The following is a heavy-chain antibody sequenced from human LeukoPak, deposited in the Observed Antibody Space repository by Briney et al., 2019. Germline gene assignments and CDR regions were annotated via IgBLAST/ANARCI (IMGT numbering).Heavy chain of an antibody. CDR3: ARHPNGWYKHEGRFDY. V-gene: IGHV4-34*01. CDR1: GGSFSGYY. J-gene: IGHJ4*02. D-gene: IGHD6-19*01. Sequence: PSETLCLSCAVYGGSFSGYYWSWIRQPPGKGLEWIGEINHSGSTNYNPSLKSRVTISVDTSKNQFSLKLNSVTAADTAVYYCARHPNGWYKHEGRFDYWGQGTLVTVSS. CDR2: INHSGST.